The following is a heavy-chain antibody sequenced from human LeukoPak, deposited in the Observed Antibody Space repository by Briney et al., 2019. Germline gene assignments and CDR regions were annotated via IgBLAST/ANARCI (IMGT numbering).Heavy chain of an antibody. CDR2: INHSGST. J-gene: IGHJ6*02. Sequence: SETLSLTCAVYGXSFSGYYWSWIRQPPGKGLEWIGEINHSGSTNYNPSLKSRVTISVDTSKNQFSLKLSSVTAADTAVYYCARAYYYDSSGYYGSVRHYYGMDVWGQGTTVTVSS. CDR3: ARAYYYDSSGYYGSVRHYYGMDV. V-gene: IGHV4-34*01. CDR1: GXSFSGYY. D-gene: IGHD3-22*01.